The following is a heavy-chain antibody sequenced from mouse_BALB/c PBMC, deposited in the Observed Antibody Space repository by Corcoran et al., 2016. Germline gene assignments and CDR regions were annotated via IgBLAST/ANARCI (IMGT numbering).Heavy chain of an antibody. V-gene: IGHV1-76*01. Sequence: QVQLKQSGAELVRPGASVKLSCKTFGYIYTSYWIHWVKQRSGQCLEWIARIHPGTGSTYYNEKFKGKSTLTADKSSSTAYMQLSSLKSEDSAVYFSARWDPAMDYWGQGTSVTVSS. D-gene: IGHD4-1*01. CDR3: ARWDPAMDY. CDR2: IHPGTGST. CDR1: GYIYTSYW. J-gene: IGHJ4*01.